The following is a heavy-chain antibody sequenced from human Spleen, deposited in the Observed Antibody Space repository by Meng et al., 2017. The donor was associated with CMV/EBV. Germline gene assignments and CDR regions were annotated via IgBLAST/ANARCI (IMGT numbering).Heavy chain of an antibody. CDR2: INHSGST. V-gene: IGHV4-34*01. CDR3: ARLPDYYDSRDF. D-gene: IGHD3-22*01. Sequence: QVQLQRWGAGLFKPSETLSLTCAVYGGSFSGYYWSWIRQPPGKGLEWIGEINHSGSTNYNPSLKSRVTISVDTSKNQFSLKLSSVTAADTAVYYCARLPDYYDSRDFWGQGTLVTVSS. CDR1: GGSFSGYY. J-gene: IGHJ4*02.